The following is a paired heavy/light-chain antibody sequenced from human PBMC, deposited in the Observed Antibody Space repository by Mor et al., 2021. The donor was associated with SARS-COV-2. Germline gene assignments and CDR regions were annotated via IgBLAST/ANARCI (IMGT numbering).Heavy chain of an antibody. CDR3: ARDPIASSRGYFFDH. D-gene: IGHD2-21*01. CDR2: INAGNGNT. J-gene: IGHJ4*02. V-gene: IGHV1-3*01. Sequence: QVQLVQSGAEVKKPGASVKVSCEASGYVFSSYAIHWVRQAPGQRLEWMGWINAGNGNTKYSQKFQGRVTITRDTSASIAYMELSSLRSEDTAVYYCARDPIASSRGYFFDHWGQGTLVTVSS. CDR1: GYVFSSYA.
Light chain of an antibody. CDR2: WAF. J-gene: IGKJ1*01. CDR3: HQFYSGST. CDR1: QSVLHSSDKKTY. V-gene: IGKV4-1*01. Sequence: VVTQSPDSLAVFLGETATMNCKSSQSVLHSSDKKTYLAWYQQRPGQPPTLLISWAFDRDPAVPARFSATGSGTNFTLTISSLQAEDVAVYYCHQFYSGSTFGQGTKVEIK.